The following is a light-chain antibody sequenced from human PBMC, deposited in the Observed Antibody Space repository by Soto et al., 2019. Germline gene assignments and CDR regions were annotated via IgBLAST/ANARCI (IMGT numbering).Light chain of an antibody. CDR2: DVS. CDR3: CSYAGSYTHV. CDR1: SSDVGGYNY. V-gene: IGLV2-11*01. J-gene: IGLJ1*01. Sequence: QSVLTQPRSVSGSPGQSVTISCTGTSSDVGGYNYDSWYQQHPGKAPKLMIYDVSKRPSGVPDRFSGSKSGNTASLTISGLQAEDEADYYCCSYAGSYTHVFGTGTKLTVL.